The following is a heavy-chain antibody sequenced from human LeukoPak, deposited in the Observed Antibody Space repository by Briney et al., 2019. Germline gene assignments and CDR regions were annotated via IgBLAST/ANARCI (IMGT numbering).Heavy chain of an antibody. V-gene: IGHV4-59*01. CDR3: AGSGWYLFNAFDI. CDR1: GGSISSYY. J-gene: IGHJ3*02. D-gene: IGHD6-19*01. CDR2: IYYGGST. Sequence: SETLSLTCTVSGGSISSYYWSWIRQPPWKGLEWIGYIYYGGSTNYNPSLKSRVTISVDTSKNQFSLKLSSVTAADTAVYYCAGSGWYLFNAFDIWGQGTMVTVSS.